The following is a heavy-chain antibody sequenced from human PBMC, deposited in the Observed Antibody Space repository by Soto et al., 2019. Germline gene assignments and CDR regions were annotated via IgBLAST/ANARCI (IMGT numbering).Heavy chain of an antibody. Sequence: QVQLVESGGGVVQPGRSLRLSCAASGFTFSNSLMHWVRQAPGKGLEWVAVIWEDGSEEYYADSVKGRFTISRDNSKNTLYLQMNTLGVDDMAVYYCAREPEGLVFGLDSWGQGTLVTVSS. CDR3: AREPEGLVFGLDS. J-gene: IGHJ4*02. CDR1: GFTFSNSL. V-gene: IGHV3-33*01. D-gene: IGHD3-10*02. CDR2: IWEDGSEE.